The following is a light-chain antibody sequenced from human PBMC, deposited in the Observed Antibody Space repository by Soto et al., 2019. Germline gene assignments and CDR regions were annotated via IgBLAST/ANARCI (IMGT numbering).Light chain of an antibody. J-gene: IGKJ4*01. CDR1: QGVSSSY. CDR3: QHYRTS. V-gene: IGKV3-20*01. Sequence: EIVLTQSPGTLSLSSGERATLSCRASQGVSSSYLAWYQQKPGQPPRLLIYGASRRATGIPDRFSGSGSGTDFTLTITRLEPEDFAVYYCQHYRTSFGGGAKVEIK. CDR2: GAS.